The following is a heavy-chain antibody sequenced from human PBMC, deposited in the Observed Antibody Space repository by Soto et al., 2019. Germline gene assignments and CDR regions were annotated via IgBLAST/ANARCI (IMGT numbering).Heavy chain of an antibody. J-gene: IGHJ6*02. CDR2: ISYDGSNT. CDR1: GFDFNSYA. Sequence: QVQLVESGGGVVHPGRSLRLSCAASGFDFNSYAMHWVRQAPGKGLEWVALISYDGSNTEYADSVKGRFTISRDNSKNTLYLHVNSLRDEDTAVYHCGKDKTSSDYYYYGMDVWGQGTTVTVSS. CDR3: GKDKTSSDYYYYGMDV. V-gene: IGHV3-30*18.